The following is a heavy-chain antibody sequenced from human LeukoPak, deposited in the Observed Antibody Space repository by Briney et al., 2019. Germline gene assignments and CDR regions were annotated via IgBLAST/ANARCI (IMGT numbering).Heavy chain of an antibody. CDR1: GGSISTYY. D-gene: IGHD2-15*01. CDR2: IYASGSA. Sequence: PSETLSLTCTVSGGSISTYYWNWIRQSAGKGLELVGGIYASGSANYNPSLKNRLTMSIDTSKNQFSLKLTSVTAADTAVYYCARGAVASTPPVAFDIWGQGTMVTVS. V-gene: IGHV4-4*07. CDR3: ARGAVASTPPVAFDI. J-gene: IGHJ3*02.